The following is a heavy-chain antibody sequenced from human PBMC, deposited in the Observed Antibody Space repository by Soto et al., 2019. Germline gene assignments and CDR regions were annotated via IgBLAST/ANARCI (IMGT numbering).Heavy chain of an antibody. CDR2: MNPNSGNI. CDR1: GYTFTSYD. CDR3: ARGSPPRYSSSWYAGYYYYMDV. J-gene: IGHJ6*03. Sequence: ASVKVSCKASGYTFTSYDINWVRQATGQGLEWMGWMNPNSGNIGYAQKFQGRVTMTRNSSISTAYMELSSLRSEDTAVYYCARGSPPRYSSSWYAGYYYYMDVWGKGTTVTVSS. V-gene: IGHV1-8*01. D-gene: IGHD6-13*01.